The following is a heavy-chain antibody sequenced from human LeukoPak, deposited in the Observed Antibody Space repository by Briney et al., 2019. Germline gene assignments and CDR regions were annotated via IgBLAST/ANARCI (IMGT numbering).Heavy chain of an antibody. CDR3: AKCTVTHSTRHMDV. CDR1: GFTFSSYA. CDR2: ISGSGGST. J-gene: IGHJ6*03. V-gene: IGHV3-23*01. D-gene: IGHD4-11*01. Sequence: GGSLRLSCSASGFTFSSYAMSWVRQAPGKGLEWVSAISGSGGSTYYADSVKGRFTISRDNSKNTLYLQMNSLRAEDTAVYYCAKCTVTHSTRHMDVWGKGTTVTVSS.